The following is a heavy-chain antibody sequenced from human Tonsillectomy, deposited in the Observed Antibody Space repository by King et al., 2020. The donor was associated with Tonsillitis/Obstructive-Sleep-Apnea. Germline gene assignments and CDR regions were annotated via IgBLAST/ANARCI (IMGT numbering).Heavy chain of an antibody. V-gene: IGHV1-69*12. CDR1: GGAFSNYG. CDR3: ARGTAIFGVVPDAFDI. CDR2: VLPIFGTS. J-gene: IGHJ3*02. Sequence: QLVQSGAEVKKPGSSVKVSCKTSGGAFSNYGISWGRQAPGQGLEWMGGVLPIFGTSNYAQKFQDRFTITADESTSTVYMEFIRLRSEDTAVYYCARGTAIFGVVPDAFDIWGQGTTVTVSS. D-gene: IGHD3-3*01.